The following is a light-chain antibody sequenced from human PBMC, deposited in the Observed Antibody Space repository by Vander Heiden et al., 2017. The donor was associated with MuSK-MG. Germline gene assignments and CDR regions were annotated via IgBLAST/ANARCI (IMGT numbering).Light chain of an antibody. CDR3: QQYDSYPPFT. V-gene: IGKV1-8*01. J-gene: IGKJ3*01. CDR1: QGISSY. Sequence: ILTCRASQGISSYLAWYQQKPGKAPKLLIYTASTLQSGVPSRFSGSGSGTDFTLTISCLQSEDFATYYCQQYDSYPPFTFGHGTKVDIK. CDR2: TAS.